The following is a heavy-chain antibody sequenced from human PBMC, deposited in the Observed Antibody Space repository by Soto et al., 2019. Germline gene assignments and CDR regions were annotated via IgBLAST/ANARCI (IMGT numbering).Heavy chain of an antibody. V-gene: IGHV3-33*01. CDR2: IWYDGSNK. CDR3: ARDPLQDAYFDY. J-gene: IGHJ4*02. CDR1: GFTFSSYG. Sequence: GGSLRLSCAASGFTFSSYGMHWVRQAPGKGLEWVAVIWYDGSNKYYADSVKGRFTISRDNSKNTLYLQMNSLRAEDTAVYYCARDPLQDAYFDYWGQGTLVTVSS.